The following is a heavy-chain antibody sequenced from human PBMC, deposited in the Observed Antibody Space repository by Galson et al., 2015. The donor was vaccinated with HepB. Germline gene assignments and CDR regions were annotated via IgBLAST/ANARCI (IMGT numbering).Heavy chain of an antibody. CDR1: GFTFSNYI. CDR3: VKFDYGSPISPDS. D-gene: IGHD3-10*01. J-gene: IGHJ1*01. CDR2: IRRDASAT. V-gene: IGHV3-64D*06. Sequence: SLRLSCAASGFTFSNYIMHWVRQAPGKGLEYVSAIRRDASATYYADSVKGRFTISRDNSKNMVYLQMHSLRTEDSAIYYCVKFDYGSPISPDSWGQGTRVTVSS.